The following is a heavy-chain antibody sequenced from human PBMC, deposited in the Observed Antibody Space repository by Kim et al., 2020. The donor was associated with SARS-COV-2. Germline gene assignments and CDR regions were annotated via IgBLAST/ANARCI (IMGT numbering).Heavy chain of an antibody. D-gene: IGHD3-10*01. CDR3: AKQRFLWLDY. CDR1: GFTFSSYG. V-gene: IGHV3-30*18. CDR2: ISYDGSNK. J-gene: IGHJ4*02. Sequence: GGSLRLSCAASGFTFSSYGMHWVRQAPGKGLEWVAVISYDGSNKYYADSVKGRFTISRDNSKNTLYLQMNSLRAEDTAVYYCAKQRFLWLDYWGQGTLVTVSS.